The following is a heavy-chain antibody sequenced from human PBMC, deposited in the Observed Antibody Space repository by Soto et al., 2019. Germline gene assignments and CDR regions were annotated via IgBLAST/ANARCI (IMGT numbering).Heavy chain of an antibody. D-gene: IGHD6-13*01. CDR1: GYTFTGYY. V-gene: IGHV1-69*04. CDR3: ARDRDNSNWPNFDS. Sequence: GASVKVSCKTSGYTFTGYYIHWVRQAPGQGLEWMGRVIPFLDITSYSQRFQGRVTITANKSTTTAYMELSSLRSEDTAVYYCARDRDNSNWPNFDSWGQGTLVTVSS. J-gene: IGHJ4*02. CDR2: VIPFLDIT.